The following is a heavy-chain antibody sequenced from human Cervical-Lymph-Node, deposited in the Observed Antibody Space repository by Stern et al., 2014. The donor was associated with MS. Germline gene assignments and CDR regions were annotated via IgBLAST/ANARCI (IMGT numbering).Heavy chain of an antibody. CDR2: IFPGGSDI. Sequence: MQLVQSGPEVKRPGESLKISCQASGYTFTSYWIGWVRQMPGKGLEWIAIIFPGGSDIRYSPSFQGQVTISADKSSSTAYLQWNNLKASDTAIYYCARQRYFDYWGQGTLVTVYS. J-gene: IGHJ4*02. CDR3: ARQRYFDY. V-gene: IGHV5-51*01. CDR1: GYTFTSYW.